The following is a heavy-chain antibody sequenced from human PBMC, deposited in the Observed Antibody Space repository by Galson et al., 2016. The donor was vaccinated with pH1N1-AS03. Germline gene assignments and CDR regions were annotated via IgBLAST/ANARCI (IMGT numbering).Heavy chain of an antibody. CDR3: ARRETEVGTDF. J-gene: IGHJ4*02. V-gene: IGHV5-51*03. CDR1: ADSFSSYW. Sequence: QSGAEVKKPGEPLNISCKGSADSFSSYWIAWVRQMPGKGPEWMGVIYPGDSDTKYSPAFQGQVTFSVDKSVNTAYLQWSSLKASDTAMYYCARRETEVGTDFWGQGTLVTVSS. CDR2: IYPGDSDT. D-gene: IGHD1-1*01.